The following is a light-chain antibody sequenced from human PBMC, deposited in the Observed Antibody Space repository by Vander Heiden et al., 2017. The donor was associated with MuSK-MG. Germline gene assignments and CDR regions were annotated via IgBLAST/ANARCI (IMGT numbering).Light chain of an antibody. V-gene: IGKV1-39*01. Sequence: DIQMTQSPSSLSASVGDRVTITFRASQSISSYLNWHQQKPGKAPKLLLYAASSLQSGVPSRFSGRGSGTDFTLTISRLQPADFAPYFFQQSDSTPRTFGQGTKVXIK. J-gene: IGKJ1*01. CDR2: AAS. CDR1: QSISSY. CDR3: QQSDSTPRT.